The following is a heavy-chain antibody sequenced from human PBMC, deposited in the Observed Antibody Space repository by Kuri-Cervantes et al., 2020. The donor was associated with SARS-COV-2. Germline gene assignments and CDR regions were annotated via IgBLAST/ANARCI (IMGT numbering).Heavy chain of an antibody. D-gene: IGHD6-6*01. CDR3: AHRHGYRSSSRSFDP. J-gene: IGHJ5*02. V-gene: IGHV2-5*02. CDR1: GFSLSTSGVG. CDR2: IYWDDDK. Sequence: SGPTLVKPTQTLTLTCTFSGFSLSTSGVGVGWIRQPPGKALEWLALIYWDDDKRYSPSLKSRLTITKDTSKNQVVLTMTNMDPVDTATYYCAHRHGYRSSSRSFDPWGQGTLVTVSS.